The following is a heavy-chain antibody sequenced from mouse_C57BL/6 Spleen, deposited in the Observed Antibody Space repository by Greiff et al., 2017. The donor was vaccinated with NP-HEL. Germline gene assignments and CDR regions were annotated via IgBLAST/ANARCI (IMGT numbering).Heavy chain of an antibody. CDR3: ARGRGYYDLYFGG. D-gene: IGHD2-3*01. CDR1: GYAFSSYW. J-gene: IGHJ1*03. V-gene: IGHV1-80*01. Sequence: QVQLQQSGAELVKPGASVKISCKASGYAFSSYWMNWVKQRPGKGLEWIGQIYPGDGDPNYNGKFKGKATLTADKSSSTAYMQLSSLTSEDSAVYFCARGRGYYDLYFGGWGTGTTVTVSS. CDR2: IYPGDGDP.